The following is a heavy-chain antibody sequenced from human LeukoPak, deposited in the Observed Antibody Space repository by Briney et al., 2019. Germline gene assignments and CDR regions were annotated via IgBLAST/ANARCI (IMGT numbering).Heavy chain of an antibody. V-gene: IGHV3-53*01. J-gene: IGHJ6*03. Sequence: GGSLRLSCAASGFTVSSDYMTWVRQAPGKGLELVSLIYSGGSTYYADSVKGRFTISRDNSKNTLYLQMNSLRAEDTAVYYCARGLGSGTYTDYYMDVWGKGTTVTVSS. CDR3: ARGLGSGTYTDYYMDV. CDR2: IYSGGST. CDR1: GFTVSSDY. D-gene: IGHD3-10*01.